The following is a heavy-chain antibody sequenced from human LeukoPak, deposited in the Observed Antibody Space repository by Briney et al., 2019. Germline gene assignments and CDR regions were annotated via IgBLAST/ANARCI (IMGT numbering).Heavy chain of an antibody. CDR1: GYTFTSYD. V-gene: IGHV1-8*01. J-gene: IGHJ4*02. CDR3: ARGWLQEYYFDY. CDR2: MNPNSGNT. Sequence: ASVKVSCKASGYTFTSYDINWVRQATGQGLEWMGWMNPNSGNTGYAQKFQGRVTMTRNTSISTAYMELSSLRSEDTAVYYCARGWLQEYYFDYWGQGTLVTVSS. D-gene: IGHD5-24*01.